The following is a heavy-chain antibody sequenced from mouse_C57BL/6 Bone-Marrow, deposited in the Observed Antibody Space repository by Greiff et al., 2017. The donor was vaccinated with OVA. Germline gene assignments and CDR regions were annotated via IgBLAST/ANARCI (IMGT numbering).Heavy chain of an antibody. J-gene: IGHJ4*01. D-gene: IGHD1-1*01. CDR1: GYTFTSYW. V-gene: IGHV1-69*01. CDR3: ARDYGPPIYYAMDY. CDR2: IDPSDSYT. Sequence: QVQLQQPGAELVMPGASVQLSCKASGYTFTSYWMHWVKQRPGQGLEWIGEIDPSDSYTNYNQKFKGKSTLTVDKSSSTAYMQLSSLTSEDSAVYYCARDYGPPIYYAMDYWGQGTSVTVSS.